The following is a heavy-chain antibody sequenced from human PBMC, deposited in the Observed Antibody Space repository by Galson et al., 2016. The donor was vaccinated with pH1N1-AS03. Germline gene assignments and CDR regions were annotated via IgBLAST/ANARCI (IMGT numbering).Heavy chain of an antibody. CDR3: AKAFFWQQRVEVEAFDV. V-gene: IGHV3-30*18. CDR1: GFTFSTYG. J-gene: IGHJ3*01. D-gene: IGHD2-21*01. CDR2: ISYDGSNR. Sequence: SLRLSCAASGFTFSTYGMYWLRQAPGKGPEWVAVISYDGSNRSYTDSVKGRFTISRDNSKNTLYLQMNSLRPEDTAVYYCAKAFFWQQRVEVEAFDVWGQGTMVTVSS.